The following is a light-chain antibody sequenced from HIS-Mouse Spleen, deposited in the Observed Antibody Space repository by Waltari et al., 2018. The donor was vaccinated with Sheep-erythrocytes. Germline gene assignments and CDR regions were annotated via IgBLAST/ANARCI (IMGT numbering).Light chain of an antibody. Sequence: IVMTQSPLSLPVTPGEPASISCRSSQSLLHSNGYNYLDWYLRKPGPSPQLLMYLGTSRASGVPDRFSGSGAGTDFTLKISRVEAEDVGVYYCMQALQTPWTFGQGTKVEIK. CDR3: MQALQTPWT. J-gene: IGKJ1*01. CDR1: QSLLHSNGYNY. V-gene: IGKV2-28*01. CDR2: LGT.